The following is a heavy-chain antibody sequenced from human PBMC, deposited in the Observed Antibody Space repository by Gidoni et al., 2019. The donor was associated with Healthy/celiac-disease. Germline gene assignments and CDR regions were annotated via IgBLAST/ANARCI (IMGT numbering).Heavy chain of an antibody. Sequence: EVQLVESGGGWVRPGGSRKLSRAAPGFTYSSEWMRGACQAPGKGLEWVGLINSKTDGGTTDYAAPVKGSFTISRDDSKNTLYLQMNSLKTEDTAVYYCTTHRILSCSWYSGRFVQFDYWGQGTLVTVSS. CDR3: TTHRILSCSWYSGRFVQFDY. CDR2: INSKTDGGTT. D-gene: IGHD6-13*01. V-gene: IGHV3-15*01. CDR1: GFTYSSEW. J-gene: IGHJ4*02.